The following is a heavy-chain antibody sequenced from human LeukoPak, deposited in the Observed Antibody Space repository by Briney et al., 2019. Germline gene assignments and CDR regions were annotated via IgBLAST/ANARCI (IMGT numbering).Heavy chain of an antibody. CDR2: INWNGGST. CDR3: ARGDPYYDSSGFSY. Sequence: GGSLRLSCAASGFTFDDYGMSWVRQAPGKGLEWVSGINWNGGSTGYADSVKGRFTISRDNAKNSLYLQMNSLRAEDTALYYCARGDPYYDSSGFSYWGQGTLSPSPQ. J-gene: IGHJ4*02. D-gene: IGHD3-22*01. V-gene: IGHV3-20*04. CDR1: GFTFDDYG.